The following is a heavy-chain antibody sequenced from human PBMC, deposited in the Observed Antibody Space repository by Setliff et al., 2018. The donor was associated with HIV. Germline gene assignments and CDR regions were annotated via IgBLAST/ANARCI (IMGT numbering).Heavy chain of an antibody. Sequence: GASVKVSCKASGGTFSSYASSWVRQAPGQGLEWMGRIIPIFGTANYAQKFQGRVTITADESTSTAYMELSSLRAEDTAVYYCARDRGYGGNQYYFDYWGQGTLVTVSS. CDR2: IIPIFGTA. J-gene: IGHJ4*02. CDR3: ARDRGYGGNQYYFDY. CDR1: GGTFSSYA. V-gene: IGHV1-69*13. D-gene: IGHD2-15*01.